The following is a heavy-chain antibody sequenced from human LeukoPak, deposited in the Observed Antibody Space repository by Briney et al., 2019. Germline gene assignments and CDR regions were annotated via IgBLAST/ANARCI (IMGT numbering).Heavy chain of an antibody. J-gene: IGHJ4*02. D-gene: IGHD2/OR15-2a*01. V-gene: IGHV1-18*01. CDR3: TRDTIYAKGDY. CDR1: GYTFTNNG. Sequence: ASVKLSCKASGYTFTNNGISWMRQAPGQAPEWMVWISPYNGNTHYTPNLRGRLTMTTDTSTSTAYMELRSLTSDDTAVYYCTRDTIYAKGDYWGQGTLVTVSS. CDR2: ISPYNGNT.